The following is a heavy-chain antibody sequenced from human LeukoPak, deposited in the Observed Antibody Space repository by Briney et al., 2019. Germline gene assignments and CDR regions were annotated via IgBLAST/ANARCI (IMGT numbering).Heavy chain of an antibody. CDR2: IKSDESER. V-gene: IGHV3-7*01. J-gene: IGHJ4*02. Sequence: GGSLRLSCVASGFTFSDYWISWVRQAPGKGLEWVANIKSDESERFFLDSVKGRFTISRDNAKNSVYLQMSSLRAEDTGVYYCATTLNIVTPGHLWGQGALVTVSS. D-gene: IGHD1-26*01. CDR1: GFTFSDYW. CDR3: ATTLNIVTPGHL.